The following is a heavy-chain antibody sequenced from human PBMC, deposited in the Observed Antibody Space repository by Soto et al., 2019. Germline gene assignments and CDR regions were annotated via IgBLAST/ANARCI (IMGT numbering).Heavy chain of an antibody. D-gene: IGHD3-16*01. CDR1: GFTFSDYY. V-gene: IGHV3-11*05. Sequence: GGSLRLSCAASGFTFSDYYMSWIRQAPGKGLEWVSYISSSSSYTNYADSVKGRFTISRDNAKNSLYLQMNSLRAEDTAVYYCAKGGSTSGFDYWGQGTLVTVSS. CDR3: AKGGSTSGFDY. CDR2: ISSSSSYT. J-gene: IGHJ4*02.